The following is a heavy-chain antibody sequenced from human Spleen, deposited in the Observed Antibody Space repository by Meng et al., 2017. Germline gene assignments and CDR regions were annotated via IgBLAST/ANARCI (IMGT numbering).Heavy chain of an antibody. CDR2: ISGSGSTI. D-gene: IGHD2-15*01. CDR3: ARPGYGYSDY. Sequence: GGSLRLSCAASGFSFSSYEMNWVRQAPGKGLEWLSYISGSGSTIYYADSAKGRFTISRDNAKNSPYLQMNSLSAEDTAVYYCARPGYGYSDYWGQGTLVTVSS. CDR1: GFSFSSYE. J-gene: IGHJ4*02. V-gene: IGHV3-48*03.